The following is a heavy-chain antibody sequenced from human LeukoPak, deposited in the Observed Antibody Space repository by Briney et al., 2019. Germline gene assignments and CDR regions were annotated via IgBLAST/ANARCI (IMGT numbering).Heavy chain of an antibody. CDR3: AREYCSSTSCYRDFDY. CDR2: INPNSGGT. V-gene: IGHV1-2*02. D-gene: IGHD2-2*02. Sequence: GASVKVSCKASGYTFTGYYMHWVRQAPGQGLEWMGWINPNSGGTTYAQKFQGRVTMTRDTSISTAYMELSRLRSDDTAVYYCAREYCSSTSCYRDFDYWGQGTLVTVSS. J-gene: IGHJ4*02. CDR1: GYTFTGYY.